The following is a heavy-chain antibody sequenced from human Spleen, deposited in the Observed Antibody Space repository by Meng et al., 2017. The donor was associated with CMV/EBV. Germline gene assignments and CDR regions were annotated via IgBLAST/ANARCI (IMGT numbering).Heavy chain of an antibody. CDR3: AKDSPLFGSNTPYFDS. CDR2: IDGDGATT. V-gene: IGHV3-74*01. CDR1: GFKFRDYW. J-gene: IGHJ4*02. D-gene: IGHD3-10*02. Sequence: GESLKISCAASGFKFRDYWMHWVRQAPGKGPVWVSRIDGDGATTIYADSVKGRFTISRDNSKNTLYMQMNSLRLEDTAVYYCAKDSPLFGSNTPYFDSWGQGTVVTVSS.